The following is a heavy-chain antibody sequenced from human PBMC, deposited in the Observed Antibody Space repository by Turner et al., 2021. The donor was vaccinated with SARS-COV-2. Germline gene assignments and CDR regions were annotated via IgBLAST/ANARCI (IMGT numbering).Heavy chain of an antibody. CDR1: GITVSSNY. CDR3: ARDLYYYGMDV. J-gene: IGHJ6*02. Sequence: EVQLLESGGGLVQPGGSLRLSCAPSGITVSSNYMSWVRQAPGKGLEWVSVIYGGGRTYYADTVKGRFTISRDNSKNTLYLQMNMLRAEDTAVYYGARDLYYYGMDVWGQGTTVTVSS. CDR2: IYGGGRT. V-gene: IGHV3-66*01.